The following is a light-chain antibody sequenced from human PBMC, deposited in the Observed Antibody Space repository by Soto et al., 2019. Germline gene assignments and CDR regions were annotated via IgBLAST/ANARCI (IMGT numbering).Light chain of an antibody. V-gene: IGKV3-15*01. CDR1: ESVDTN. Sequence: IVITQSPATLSVSPGERVTLSCRVSESVDTNFAWYQQRPGQAPRLLIYGASIRATDVPVRFSGSGSGTDFTLTINSLQSEDSVVYYCQQYNTWPIAFGQGTRLEIK. J-gene: IGKJ5*01. CDR2: GAS. CDR3: QQYNTWPIA.